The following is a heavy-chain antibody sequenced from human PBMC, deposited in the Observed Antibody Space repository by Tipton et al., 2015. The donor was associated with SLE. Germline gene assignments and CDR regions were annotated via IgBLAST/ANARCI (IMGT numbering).Heavy chain of an antibody. CDR2: IYYSGST. CDR1: GGSISSSSYY. V-gene: IGHV4-31*03. CDR3: ARGGGAAYVPLDY. D-gene: IGHD3-10*02. J-gene: IGHJ4*02. Sequence: TLSLTCTVSGGSISSSSYYWGWIRQPPGKGLEWIGYIYYSGSTYYNTSLKSRVTISVDTSKNQFSLKLRSVTAADTAVYYCARGGGAAYVPLDYWGQGTLVTVSS.